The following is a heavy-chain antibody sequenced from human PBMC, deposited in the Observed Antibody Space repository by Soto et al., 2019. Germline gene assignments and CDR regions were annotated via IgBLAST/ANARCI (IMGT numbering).Heavy chain of an antibody. Sequence: QVQLVQSETEVKKPGASVKVSCKASGYIFTNYDITWVRQAPGQGLEWMGWVSGYTGNTKYAQKFQDRVTMTTDTSTSTVYMDLRSLRSDDTAVYYCARFGSALYYYYGVDVWGQGTTVFVSS. V-gene: IGHV1-18*01. D-gene: IGHD3-10*01. J-gene: IGHJ6*02. CDR2: VSGYTGNT. CDR1: GYIFTNYD. CDR3: ARFGSALYYYYGVDV.